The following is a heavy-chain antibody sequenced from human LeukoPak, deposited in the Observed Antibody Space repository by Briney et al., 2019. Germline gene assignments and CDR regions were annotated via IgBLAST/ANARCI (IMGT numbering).Heavy chain of an antibody. CDR1: GFTFSSYG. Sequence: GRSLRLSCAASGFTFSSYGMHWVRQAPGKGLEWVAVISYDGSNKYYADSVKGRFTISRDNSKNTLYLQMNSLRAEDTAVYYCAKRRSPGSGWYFENYFDYWGQGTLVTVFS. J-gene: IGHJ4*02. CDR3: AKRRSPGSGWYFENYFDY. CDR2: ISYDGSNK. V-gene: IGHV3-30*18. D-gene: IGHD6-19*01.